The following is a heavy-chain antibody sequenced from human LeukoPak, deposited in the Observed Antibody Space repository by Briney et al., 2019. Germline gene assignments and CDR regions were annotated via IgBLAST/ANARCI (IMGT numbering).Heavy chain of an antibody. CDR2: INHSGST. CDR1: GGSFSGYY. Sequence: SETLSLTCAVYGGSFSGYYWSWIRQPPGKGLEWIGEINHSGSTNYNPSLKSRVTISVDKSKNQFSLKLSSVTAADTAVYYCARAPPGHYDILTGYYPNWFDPWGQGTLVTVSS. CDR3: ARAPPGHYDILTGYYPNWFDP. V-gene: IGHV4-34*01. J-gene: IGHJ5*02. D-gene: IGHD3-9*01.